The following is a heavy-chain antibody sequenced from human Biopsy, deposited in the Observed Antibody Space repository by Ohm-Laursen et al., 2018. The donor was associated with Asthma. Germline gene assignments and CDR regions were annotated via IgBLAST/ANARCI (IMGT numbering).Heavy chain of an antibody. V-gene: IGHV4-31*03. CDR3: ARQGLGYCSSNICQGYNGMDV. Sequence: TLSLTCTVSGGSISSGGYYWSWIRQHPGKGLEWIGYIYYSGSTYYNPSLKSRVTISVDTSKNQFSLNLSSVTASDTAMYYCARQGLGYCSSNICQGYNGMDVWGLGTPVTVSS. J-gene: IGHJ6*02. CDR2: IYYSGST. D-gene: IGHD2-2*01. CDR1: GGSISSGGYY.